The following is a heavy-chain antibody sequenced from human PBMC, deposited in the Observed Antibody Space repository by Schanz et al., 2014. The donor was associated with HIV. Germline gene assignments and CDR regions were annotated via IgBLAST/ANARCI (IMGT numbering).Heavy chain of an antibody. V-gene: IGHV3-21*01. J-gene: IGHJ6*02. Sequence: EVRLVESGGGVVKPGGSLRLSCAASGFMFSSYSMNWVRQAPGKGLEWVSSISSSRSYTYYADSTKGRFTITRDNAKYSLYLQMNSLRAEDTAVYYCARETSGFSTSWPPRYHYYGMDVWGQGTTVTVSS. CDR3: ARETSGFSTSWPPRYHYYGMDV. CDR2: ISSSRSYT. D-gene: IGHD6-13*01. CDR1: GFMFSSYS.